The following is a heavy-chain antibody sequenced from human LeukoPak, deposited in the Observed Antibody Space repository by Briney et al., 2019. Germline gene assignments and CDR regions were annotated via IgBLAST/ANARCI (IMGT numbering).Heavy chain of an antibody. J-gene: IGHJ4*02. CDR3: AREEMVIPFDY. CDR2: IYYSGST. CDR1: GGSISSGGYY. D-gene: IGHD3-22*01. V-gene: IGHV4-39*07. Sequence: SETLSLTCTVSGGSISSGGYYWSWIRQHPGKGLEWIGSIYYSGSTYYNPSLQSRVTISLDTSKNQFSLKLSSVTAADTAVYSCAREEMVIPFDYWGQGTLVTVSS.